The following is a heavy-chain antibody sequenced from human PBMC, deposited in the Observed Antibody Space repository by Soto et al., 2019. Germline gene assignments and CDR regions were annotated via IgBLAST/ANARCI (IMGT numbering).Heavy chain of an antibody. CDR1: EFSVNNAC. CDR2: IKKKSDGGTT. Sequence: GGSLRLSCAGSEFSVNNACMTWVRQAPGQGLECVARIKKKSDGGTTEYAAPVKGRFTISRDDSTNTLYLQMNSLKTEDTALNYCATGIATIDYWGQGALVTVSS. V-gene: IGHV3-15*01. D-gene: IGHD3-10*01. CDR3: ATGIATIDY. J-gene: IGHJ4*02.